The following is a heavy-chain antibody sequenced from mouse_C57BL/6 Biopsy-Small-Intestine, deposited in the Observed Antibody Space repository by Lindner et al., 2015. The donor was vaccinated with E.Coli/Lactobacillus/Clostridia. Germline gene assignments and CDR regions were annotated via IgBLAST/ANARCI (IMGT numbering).Heavy chain of an antibody. D-gene: IGHD1-2*01. Sequence: VQLQESGGDLVKPGGSLKLSCTASGFTFRNYAMSWVRQTPDKRLEWVATISSGGSYTFYPDSVKGRFTISRDNAKNTLYLQMSSLKSEDTAMYYCARRHYDGYNFDYWGPRAPLSQSPQ. V-gene: IGHV5-6*01. CDR1: GFTFRNYA. J-gene: IGHJ2*01. CDR3: ARRHYDGYNFDY. CDR2: ISSGGSYT.